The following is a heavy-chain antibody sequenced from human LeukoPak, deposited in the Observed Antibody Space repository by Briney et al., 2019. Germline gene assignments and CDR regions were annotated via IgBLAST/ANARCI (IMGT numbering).Heavy chain of an antibody. CDR2: ISGSAHKI. J-gene: IGHJ4*02. D-gene: IGHD5-18*01. CDR3: AGRVTGYSSGYVY. CDR1: GFTFSNYA. V-gene: IGHV3-23*01. Sequence: GGSLRLSCVASGFTFSNYAMSWVRQAPEKGLDWVSVISGSAHKIRYADSVKGRFTISRDNSENTVYLQMKNLRAEDTALYYCAGRVTGYSSGYVYWGQGTLVTVSS.